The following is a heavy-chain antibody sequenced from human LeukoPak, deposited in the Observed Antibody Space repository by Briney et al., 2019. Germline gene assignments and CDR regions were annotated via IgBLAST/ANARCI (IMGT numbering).Heavy chain of an antibody. J-gene: IGHJ5*02. CDR3: ARDGVVVPAATKKGGNWFDP. CDR1: GGTFSSYA. CDR2: INPNSGGT. V-gene: IGHV1-2*02. D-gene: IGHD2-2*01. Sequence: ASVKVSCKASGGTFSSYAISWVRQAPGQGLEWMGWINPNSGGTNYAQKFQGRVTMTRDTSISTAYMELSRLRSDDTAVYYCARDGVVVPAATKKGGNWFDPWGQGTLVTVSS.